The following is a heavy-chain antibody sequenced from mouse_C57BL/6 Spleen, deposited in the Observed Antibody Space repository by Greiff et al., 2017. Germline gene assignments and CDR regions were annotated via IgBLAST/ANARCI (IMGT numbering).Heavy chain of an antibody. D-gene: IGHD2-3*01. CDR1: GFTFSSYT. J-gene: IGHJ2*01. Sequence: EVKLMESGGGLVKPGGSLKLSCAASGFTFSSYTMSWVRQTPEKRLEWVATISGGGGNTYYPDSVKGRFTISRDNAKNTLYLQMSSLRSEDTALYYCARPDDGYRYYFDYWGQGTTLTVSS. CDR2: ISGGGGNT. CDR3: ARPDDGYRYYFDY. V-gene: IGHV5-9*01.